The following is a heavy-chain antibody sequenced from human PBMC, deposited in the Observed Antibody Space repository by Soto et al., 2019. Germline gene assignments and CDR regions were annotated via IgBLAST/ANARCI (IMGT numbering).Heavy chain of an antibody. V-gene: IGHV1-18*01. CDR2: TSGYNGNT. Sequence: QGQLVQSGAEVKTPGASVKVSCKASGYTFSSYGITWVRQAPGQGLEWMGWTSGYNGNTNYAQKLQDRVTMTTDTSTSTAYMELRSLRSDDTAVCYCARVRDYHDFCSGYYKAWFDPWGQGTLVTVSS. D-gene: IGHD3-3*01. CDR1: GYTFSSYG. CDR3: ARVRDYHDFCSGYYKAWFDP. J-gene: IGHJ5*02.